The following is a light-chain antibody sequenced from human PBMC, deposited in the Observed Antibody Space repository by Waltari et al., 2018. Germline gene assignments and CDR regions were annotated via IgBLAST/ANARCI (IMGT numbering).Light chain of an antibody. CDR1: SSNIGAGFA. CDR3: QSYGSDWV. J-gene: IGLJ3*02. V-gene: IGLV1-40*01. CDR2: GNN. Sequence: QSVLTQPPSVSGAPGQRVTISCTGSSSNIGAGFAVHWYQQLPGTAPKLLIYGNNNRPSGGPDRCSGSKSGTSASLAITGLQAEDEADYYCQSYGSDWVFGGGTKLTVL.